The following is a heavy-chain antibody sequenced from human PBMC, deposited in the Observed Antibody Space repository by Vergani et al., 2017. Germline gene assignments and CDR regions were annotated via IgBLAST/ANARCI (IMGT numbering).Heavy chain of an antibody. CDR3: AGVGDSSDTSYYYYDGMDV. CDR2: IIPIFGTA. J-gene: IGHJ6*02. Sequence: QVQLVQSGAEVKKPGSSVKVSCKASGGTFSSYAISWVRQAPGQGLEWMGGIIPIFGTANYAQKFQGRVTITADESTSTAYMELSSLRSEDTAVYYCAGVGDSSDTSYYYYDGMDVWGQGTTVTVSS. D-gene: IGHD6-6*01. CDR1: GGTFSSYA. V-gene: IGHV1-69*01.